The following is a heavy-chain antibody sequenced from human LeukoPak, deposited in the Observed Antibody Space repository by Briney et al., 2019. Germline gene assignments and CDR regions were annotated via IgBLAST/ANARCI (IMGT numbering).Heavy chain of an antibody. CDR3: VRDIRASRGPWFDP. D-gene: IGHD2-2*01. Sequence: LPGGSLRLSCAASGFTFSNYDMHWVRQAPGKGLEWVAVISYDGSNKYYADSVKGRFTISRDNSKNTVYLQMNSLRAEDTAVYYCVRDIRASRGPWFDPWGQGTLVTVSS. CDR1: GFTFSNYD. V-gene: IGHV3-30*03. J-gene: IGHJ5*02. CDR2: ISYDGSNK.